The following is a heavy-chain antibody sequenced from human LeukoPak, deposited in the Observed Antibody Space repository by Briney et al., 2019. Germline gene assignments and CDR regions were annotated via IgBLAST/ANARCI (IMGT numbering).Heavy chain of an antibody. Sequence: PGGSLRLSCAASGFTVSSNYMSWVRQAPGKGLEWVSVIYSGGSTYYAASVKGRFTISRDNSKNTLYLQLNSLRAEDTAVYYCARPYYYDRSGYHGDDWGQGTLVTVPS. CDR1: GFTVSSNY. V-gene: IGHV3-53*01. CDR2: IYSGGST. J-gene: IGHJ4*02. D-gene: IGHD3-22*01. CDR3: ARPYYYDRSGYHGDD.